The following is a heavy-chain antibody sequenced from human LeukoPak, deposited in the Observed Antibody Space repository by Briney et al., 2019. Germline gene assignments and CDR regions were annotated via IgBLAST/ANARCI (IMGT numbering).Heavy chain of an antibody. Sequence: QPGGSLRLSCAASGFTFSSYGMHWVRQAPGKGLEWVAVIWYDGSNKYYADSVKGRFTISRDNSKNTLYLQMNSLRAEDTAVYYCARGGQLSWRLQSYYYMDVWGKGTTVTVSS. CDR2: IWYDGSNK. CDR3: ARGGQLSWRLQSYYYMDV. V-gene: IGHV3-33*01. J-gene: IGHJ6*03. D-gene: IGHD5-24*01. CDR1: GFTFSSYG.